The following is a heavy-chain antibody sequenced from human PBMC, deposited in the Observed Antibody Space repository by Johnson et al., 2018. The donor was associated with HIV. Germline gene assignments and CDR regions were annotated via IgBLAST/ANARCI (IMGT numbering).Heavy chain of an antibody. J-gene: IGHJ3*02. D-gene: IGHD6-13*01. CDR1: GFNFSSYG. V-gene: IGHV3-30*18. Sequence: QVQLVESGGGVVQPGRSLRLSCAASGFNFSSYGMHWIRQAPGKGLEWVAVISYYGSNKYYADSVKGRFTISIDNSKNTLYLQMNSLRAEDTAVYYCAKVIAAAGYDAFDIWGQGTMVTVSS. CDR2: ISYYGSNK. CDR3: AKVIAAAGYDAFDI.